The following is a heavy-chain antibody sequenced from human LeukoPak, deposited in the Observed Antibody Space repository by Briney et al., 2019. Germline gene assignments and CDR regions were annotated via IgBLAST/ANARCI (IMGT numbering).Heavy chain of an antibody. Sequence: GGSLRLSCAASGFTFSSYGMHWVRQAPGKGLEWVAVISYDGSNKYYADSVKGRFTISRDNSKNTLYLQMNSLRAEDTAVYYCAKAGCSGGSCYGSLYYYYYMDVWGKGTTVTVSS. J-gene: IGHJ6*03. CDR3: AKAGCSGGSCYGSLYYYYYMDV. CDR1: GFTFSSYG. CDR2: ISYDGSNK. D-gene: IGHD2-15*01. V-gene: IGHV3-30*18.